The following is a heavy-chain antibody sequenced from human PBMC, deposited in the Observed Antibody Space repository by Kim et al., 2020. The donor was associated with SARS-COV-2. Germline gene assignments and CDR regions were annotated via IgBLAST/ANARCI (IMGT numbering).Heavy chain of an antibody. D-gene: IGHD2-21*02. V-gene: IGHV6-1*01. J-gene: IGHJ4*02. Sequence: YAVSVKSRITINPDTSKNQFSLQLNSVTPEDTAVYYCARDGAVVTLGFDYWGQGTLVTVSS. CDR3: ARDGAVVTLGFDY.